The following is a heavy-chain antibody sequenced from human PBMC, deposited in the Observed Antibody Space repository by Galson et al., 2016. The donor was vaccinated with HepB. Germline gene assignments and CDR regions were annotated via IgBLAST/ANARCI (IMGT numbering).Heavy chain of an antibody. V-gene: IGHV1-8*02. CDR3: ARAGVPAAPVTWLDP. J-gene: IGHJ5*02. CDR2: MNPKSGKT. CDR1: GYTFSDSD. Sequence: SVKVSCKASGYTFSDSDINWVRQAPGQGLEWLGWMNPKSGKTAYAQKLQGRVTMTTDTSISTAYMEISSLTSEDTAVYFCARAGVPAAPVTWLDPWGQGTLVTVSS. D-gene: IGHD2-2*01.